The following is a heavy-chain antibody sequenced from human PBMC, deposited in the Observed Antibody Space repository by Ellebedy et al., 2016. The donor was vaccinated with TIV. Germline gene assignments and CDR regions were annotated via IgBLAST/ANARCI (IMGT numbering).Heavy chain of an antibody. D-gene: IGHD6-19*01. CDR2: IFYDGSI. Sequence: MPSETLSLTCTVSGASIGSISSYWGWIRQAPGKGLEWIGSIFYDGSIYYNPSLKSRVSISRDTSKNRFFMTLGSATAADTAVYYCGGDQNSSRWYKDWGPGTLITVSS. J-gene: IGHJ4*02. V-gene: IGHV4-39*07. CDR3: GGDQNSSRWYKD. CDR1: GASIGSISSY.